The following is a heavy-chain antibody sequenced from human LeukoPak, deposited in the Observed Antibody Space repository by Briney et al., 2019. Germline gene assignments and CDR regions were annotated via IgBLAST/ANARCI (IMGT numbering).Heavy chain of an antibody. V-gene: IGHV3-7*01. CDR2: KKQGGSEK. D-gene: IGHD5-12*01. CDR1: GFTFSSYW. CDR3: ARDSWLNSGHCTGCNYFDY. J-gene: IGHJ4*02. Sequence: QSGGSLRLSCAASGFTFSSYWMSWVRQAPGKGLEWVANKKQGGSEKYYVDSVKGRFTISRDNAKNSLYLQMNSLRAEDTAVYYCARDSWLNSGHCTGCNYFDYWGQGTLVTVSS.